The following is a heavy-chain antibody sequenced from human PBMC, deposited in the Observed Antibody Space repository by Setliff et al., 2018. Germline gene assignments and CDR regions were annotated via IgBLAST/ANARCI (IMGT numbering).Heavy chain of an antibody. CDR3: VREGVDSGSSTDYRYYMDV. CDR1: GATFSSYG. Sequence: SVKVSCKASGATFSSYGISWVRQAPGQGLEWMGGTLPMFGTTEYAQKFQGRLTIITDESTNTAFMQLSSLRSDDTAVYYCVREGVDSGSSTDYRYYMDVWGNGTTVTVSS. D-gene: IGHD1-26*01. J-gene: IGHJ6*03. V-gene: IGHV1-69*05. CDR2: TLPMFGTT.